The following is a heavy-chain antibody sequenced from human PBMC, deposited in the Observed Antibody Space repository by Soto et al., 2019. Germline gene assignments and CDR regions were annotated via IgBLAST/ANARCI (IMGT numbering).Heavy chain of an antibody. CDR3: AKGLGFSSSSWFDP. V-gene: IGHV3-11*01. J-gene: IGHJ5*02. Sequence: QVKLVESGGGLVKPGGSLRLSCAASGYIFRDYCMSWFRQAPGKGLGWLSYISTSGDTIEYTDSVQGRFTMSRDNARNLVYLQMNSLRVDDTAVYYCAKGLGFSSSSWFDPWGQGTLVTVSS. D-gene: IGHD6-6*01. CDR2: ISTSGDTI. CDR1: GYIFRDYC.